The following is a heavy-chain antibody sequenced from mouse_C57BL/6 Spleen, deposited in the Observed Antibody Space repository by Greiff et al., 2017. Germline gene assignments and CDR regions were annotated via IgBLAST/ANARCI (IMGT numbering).Heavy chain of an antibody. CDR2: IDPSDSYT. J-gene: IGHJ3*01. V-gene: IGHV1-50*01. Sequence: VQLQQPGAELVKPGASVKLSCKASGYTFTSYWMQWVKQRPGQGLEWIGEIDPSDSYTNYNQKFKGKATLAVDKSSSTAYMQLSSLTSEDAAVYYCARSSLTGTGWFAYWGQGTLVSVSA. CDR3: ARSSLTGTGWFAY. D-gene: IGHD4-1*01. CDR1: GYTFTSYW.